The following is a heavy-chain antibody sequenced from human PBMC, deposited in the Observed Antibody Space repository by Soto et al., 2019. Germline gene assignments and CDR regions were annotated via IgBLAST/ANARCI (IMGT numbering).Heavy chain of an antibody. CDR3: ARDGVKVEMATIFY. J-gene: IGHJ4*02. CDR1: GFTFSSYA. V-gene: IGHV3-30-3*01. Sequence: QVQLVESGGGVVQPGRSLRLSCAASGFTFSSYAMHWVRQAPGKGLEWVAVISYDGSNKYYADSVKGRFTISRDNSKNTLYLQMNSLRAEDTAVYYCARDGVKVEMATIFYWGQGTLVTVSS. CDR2: ISYDGSNK. D-gene: IGHD5-12*01.